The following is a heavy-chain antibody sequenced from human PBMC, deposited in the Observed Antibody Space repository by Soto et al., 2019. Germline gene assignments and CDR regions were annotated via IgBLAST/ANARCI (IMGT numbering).Heavy chain of an antibody. CDR2: IKQDGSEE. J-gene: IGHJ4*02. CDR1: GFSFNTYW. D-gene: IGHD4-17*01. V-gene: IGHV3-7*03. Sequence: EVQLVEAGGDLVQPGGSLRLSCAASGFSFNTYWMTWVRQAPGRGLEWVDNIKQDGSEEYSVDSVKGRFTVSRDNAKNSVYLQMNSLSAEDTAVYYCARHRDYNLDYWGQGTLVTVSS. CDR3: ARHRDYNLDY.